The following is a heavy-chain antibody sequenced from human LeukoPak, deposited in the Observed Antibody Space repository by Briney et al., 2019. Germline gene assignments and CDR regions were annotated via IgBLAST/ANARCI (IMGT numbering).Heavy chain of an antibody. CDR3: ARGTVCGSGGKCSGSWYYDY. CDR1: GDSISSYY. CDR2: IYTTGST. D-gene: IGHD6-13*01. V-gene: IGHV4-4*07. J-gene: IGHJ4*02. Sequence: KPSETLSLTCTVSGDSISSYYWSWIRQPAGKGLEWLGHIYTTGSTNYDPSLKSRVTMSVDTSKNQFSLKLSSVTAADTAVYYCARGTVCGSGGKCSGSWYYDYWGQGTLVTVSS.